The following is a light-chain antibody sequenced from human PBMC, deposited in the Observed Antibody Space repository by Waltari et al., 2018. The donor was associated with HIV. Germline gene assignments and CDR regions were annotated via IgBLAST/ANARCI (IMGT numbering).Light chain of an antibody. CDR2: NSN. Sequence: QSVLTQPPSASDSAGQRVPIPCSGSNSTIGSNSVNWYQQLPGTAPKLLIYNSNQRPSGVPDRFSGSKSGTSASLAISGLQSEDEADYYCAAWDDSRNAHVVFGGGTKLTVL. J-gene: IGLJ2*01. V-gene: IGLV1-44*01. CDR1: NSTIGSNS. CDR3: AAWDDSRNAHVV.